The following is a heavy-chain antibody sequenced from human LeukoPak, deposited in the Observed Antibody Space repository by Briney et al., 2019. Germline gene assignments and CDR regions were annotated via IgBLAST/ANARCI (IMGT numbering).Heavy chain of an antibody. CDR1: GFSFTCCG. CDR2: LSYDGTRR. CDR3: ARKNEQGVTDY. Sequence: GGSLRLSCAASGFSFTCCGTHWVRQAPGKGLEWVAVLSYDGTRRYYADSMKGRFTISRDNAKNTVYLHMDSLRAEDTAVYYCARKNEQGVTDYWGQGALVTVSS. D-gene: IGHD1-1*01. J-gene: IGHJ4*02. V-gene: IGHV3-30*03.